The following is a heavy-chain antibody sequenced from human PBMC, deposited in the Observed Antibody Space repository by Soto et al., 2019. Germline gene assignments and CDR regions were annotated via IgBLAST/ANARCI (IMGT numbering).Heavy chain of an antibody. J-gene: IGHJ3*02. CDR3: ARAPPLKYTYGLRGAFDI. D-gene: IGHD5-18*01. CDR1: GGSISSGDYY. CDR2: IYYSGST. V-gene: IGHV4-30-4*01. Sequence: QVQLQESGPGLVKPSQTLSLTCTVSGGSISSGDYYWSWIRQPPGKGLEWIGYIYYSGSTYYNPSIKSRVTISVDTSKNQFSLKLSSVTAADTAVYYCARAPPLKYTYGLRGAFDIWGQGTMVTVSS.